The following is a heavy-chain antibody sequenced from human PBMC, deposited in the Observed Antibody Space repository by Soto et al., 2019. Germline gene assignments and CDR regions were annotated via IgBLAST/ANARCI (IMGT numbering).Heavy chain of an antibody. CDR2: IIPIFGTA. CDR3: ARVLNYYDSSGYSFDY. CDR1: GGTFSSYA. J-gene: IGHJ4*02. V-gene: IGHV1-69*13. Sequence: SVKVSCKASGGTFSSYAISWVRQAPGQGLEWMGGIIPIFGTANYAQKFQGRVTITADESTSTAYMELSSLRSEDTAVYYCARVLNYYDSSGYSFDYWGQGTLVTVSS. D-gene: IGHD3-22*01.